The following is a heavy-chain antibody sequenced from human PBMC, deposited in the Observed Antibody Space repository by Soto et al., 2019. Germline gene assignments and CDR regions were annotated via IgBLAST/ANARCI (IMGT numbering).Heavy chain of an antibody. Sequence: EVQLLESGGGLVQPGGSLRPSWAVSGLTFSSYALGWVRQPPGKGPEWVSSISGAGGVTHYADSVRGRFTISRDNSKNTLYLQMNSLRAEDTAVYYCAKDKSRGVTVTPDYWGQGTLVTVSS. V-gene: IGHV3-23*01. CDR1: GLTFSSYA. D-gene: IGHD4-17*01. J-gene: IGHJ4*02. CDR3: AKDKSRGVTVTPDY. CDR2: ISGAGGVT.